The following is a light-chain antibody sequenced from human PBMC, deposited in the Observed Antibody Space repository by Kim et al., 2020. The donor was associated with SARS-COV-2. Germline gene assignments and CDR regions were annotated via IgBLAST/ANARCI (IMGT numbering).Light chain of an antibody. J-gene: IGKJ4*01. CDR3: HQRNNPLT. Sequence: PGERATLSCRASQSVSSSLAWYQQKPGQAPRLVIYDASNRATGIPVRFSGSGSGTDFTPTISSLEPEDFAVYYCHQRNNPLTFGGGTKVDIK. CDR2: DAS. CDR1: QSVSSS. V-gene: IGKV3-11*01.